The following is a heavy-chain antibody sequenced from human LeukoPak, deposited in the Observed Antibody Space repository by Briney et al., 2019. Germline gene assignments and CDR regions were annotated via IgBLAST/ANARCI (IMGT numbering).Heavy chain of an antibody. V-gene: IGHV3-11*01. J-gene: IGHJ1*01. CDR3: TRNSGWYGLS. Sequence: GGSLRLSCAASEFTFSDYYMSWVRQAPGKGLEWVSYISSSGSSIYYADSVKGRFTISRDNSNNTLFLHLNSLRGEDTAVYYCTRNSGWYGLSWGQGTLVTVSS. CDR2: ISSSGSSI. D-gene: IGHD6-19*01. CDR1: EFTFSDYY.